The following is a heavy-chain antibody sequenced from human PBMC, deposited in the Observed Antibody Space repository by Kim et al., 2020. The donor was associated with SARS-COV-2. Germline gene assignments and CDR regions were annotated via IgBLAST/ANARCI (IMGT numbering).Heavy chain of an antibody. CDR1: GYTFTSYA. CDR2: INPNTGNP. Sequence: ASVKVSCKASGYTFTSYAMNWVRQAPGQGLEWMGWINPNTGNPTYAQGFTGRFVFSLDTSVSTAYLQISSLKAEDTAVYYCAREKYSYGLNWFDPWGQGTLVTVSS. J-gene: IGHJ5*02. CDR3: AREKYSYGLNWFDP. V-gene: IGHV7-4-1*02. D-gene: IGHD5-18*01.